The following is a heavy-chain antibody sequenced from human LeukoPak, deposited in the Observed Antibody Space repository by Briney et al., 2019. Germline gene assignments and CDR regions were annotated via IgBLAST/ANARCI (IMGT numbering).Heavy chain of an antibody. CDR3: ARDLLDYDFWSGYPFDY. CDR2: ISAYNGNT. J-gene: IGHJ4*02. Sequence: ASVKVSCKASGYTFTSYGISWVRQAPGQGLEWMGWISAYNGNTNYAQKLQGRVTMTTDTSTSTAYMELRSLRSDGTAVYYCARDLLDYDFWSGYPFDYWGQGTLVTVSS. D-gene: IGHD3-3*01. CDR1: GYTFTSYG. V-gene: IGHV1-18*01.